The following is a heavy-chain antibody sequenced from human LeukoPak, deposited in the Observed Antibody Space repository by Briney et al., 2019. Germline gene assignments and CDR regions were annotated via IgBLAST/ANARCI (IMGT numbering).Heavy chain of an antibody. CDR3: AREDIVVVVAATDNWFDP. D-gene: IGHD2-15*01. CDR2: INAGNGNT. Sequence: GASVKVSCKASGYTFTSYAMHWVRQAPGQRLEWMGWINAGNGNTKYSQKFQGRVTITRDTSAGTAYMELSSLRSEDTAVYYCAREDIVVVVAATDNWFDPWGQGTLVTVSS. CDR1: GYTFTSYA. V-gene: IGHV1-3*01. J-gene: IGHJ5*02.